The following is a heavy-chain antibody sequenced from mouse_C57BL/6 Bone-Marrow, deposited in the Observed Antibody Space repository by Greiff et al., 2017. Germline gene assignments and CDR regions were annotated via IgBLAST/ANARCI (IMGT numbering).Heavy chain of an antibody. CDR2: IYPRSGNT. CDR3: ARGFAYYSNYGAWFAY. CDR1: GYTFTSYC. V-gene: IGHV1-81*01. J-gene: IGHJ3*01. D-gene: IGHD2-5*01. Sequence: VQLVEPGAELARPGASVKLSCKASGYTFTSYCISWVKQRTGQGLEWIGEIYPRSGNTYYNEKFKGKATLTVDKSSSTAYMELRSLTSEDSAVYFCARGFAYYSNYGAWFAYWGQGTLVTVSA.